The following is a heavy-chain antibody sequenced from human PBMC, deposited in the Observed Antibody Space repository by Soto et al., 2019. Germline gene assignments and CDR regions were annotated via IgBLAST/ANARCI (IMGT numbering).Heavy chain of an antibody. CDR1: GYTFTSYY. Sequence: VASVKVSCKASGYTFTSYYMHWVRQAPGQGLEWMGIINPSGGSTSYAQKFQDRVTMTRDTSTSTVYMELSSLRSEDTAVYYCARAELDQTTVQSQGSLVYYYYCDYMYVWGKGTMVPVS. CDR2: INPSGGST. D-gene: IGHD4-17*01. CDR3: ARAELDQTTVQSQGSLVYYYYCDYMYV. J-gene: IGHJ6*03. V-gene: IGHV1-46*03.